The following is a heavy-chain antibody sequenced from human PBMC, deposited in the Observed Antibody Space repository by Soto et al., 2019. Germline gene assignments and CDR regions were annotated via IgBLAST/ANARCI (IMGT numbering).Heavy chain of an antibody. V-gene: IGHV1-69*01. CDR1: GGTFRSYA. J-gene: IGHJ6*02. D-gene: IGHD2-2*01. Sequence: QVQLVKSGAEVKKPGSSVKVSCKASGGTFRSYAISWVRQAPGQGLEWMGGIIPIFGTANYAQKFQGRVTITADESTRTAFMELSSLRSEDTAVYYCASGEIVVVPAAKAPYNYYYYGMDVWGQGTTVTVSS. CDR3: ASGEIVVVPAAKAPYNYYYYGMDV. CDR2: IIPIFGTA.